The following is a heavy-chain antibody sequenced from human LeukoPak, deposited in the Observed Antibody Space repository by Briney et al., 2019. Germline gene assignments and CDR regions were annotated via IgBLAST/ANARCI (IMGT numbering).Heavy chain of an antibody. J-gene: IGHJ5*02. CDR1: GFTFSSYA. V-gene: IGHV3-23*01. D-gene: IGHD3-3*01. CDR3: AKTGDDYDFWSGSPNWFDP. Sequence: GGSLRLSCAASGFTFSSYAMSWVRQAPGKGLEWVSAISGSGGSTYYADSVKGRFTISRDNSKNTLYLQMNSLRAEDTAVYYCAKTGDDYDFWSGSPNWFDPWGQGTLVTVSS. CDR2: ISGSGGST.